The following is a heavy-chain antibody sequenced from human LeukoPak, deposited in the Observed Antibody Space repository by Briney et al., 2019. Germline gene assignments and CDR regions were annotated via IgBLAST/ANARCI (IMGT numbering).Heavy chain of an antibody. J-gene: IGHJ5*02. Sequence: PSQTLSLTCTVSGGSISSGGYYWSWIRQHPGKGLEWIGYIYYSGSTYYNPSLKSRVTISVDTSKNQFSLKLSSVTAADTAVYYCAREAYEPYNWFDPWGQGTLVTVSS. CDR3: AREAYEPYNWFDP. V-gene: IGHV4-31*03. CDR1: GGSISSGGYY. D-gene: IGHD1-14*01. CDR2: IYYSGST.